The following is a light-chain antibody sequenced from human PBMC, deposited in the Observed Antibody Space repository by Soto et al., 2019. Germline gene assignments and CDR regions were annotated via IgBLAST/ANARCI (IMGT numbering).Light chain of an antibody. CDR1: QSVSSY. V-gene: IGKV3-11*01. CDR3: QQRSNWPPIT. CDR2: DAS. J-gene: IGKJ5*01. Sequence: EIVLTQSPATLSLSPGERATLSCRASQSVSSYLAWYQQKPGQAPRLLIYDASIRATGIPARFSGSGSGTEFTITISSLETEDFAVYYCQQRSNWPPITCGQGTRLEIK.